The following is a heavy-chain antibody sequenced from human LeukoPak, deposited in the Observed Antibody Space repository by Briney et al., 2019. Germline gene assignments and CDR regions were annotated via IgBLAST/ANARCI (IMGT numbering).Heavy chain of an antibody. Sequence: GGSLRLSCAASGFTFSTFEFNWVRQTPGKGLEWISYISSTGSAIYYADSVKGRFTISRDNAKNSLYLQMNSLRAEDTAVYYCAREPLYGDFSFDYWGQGTLVTVSS. D-gene: IGHD4-17*01. V-gene: IGHV3-48*03. J-gene: IGHJ4*02. CDR2: ISSTGSAI. CDR3: AREPLYGDFSFDY. CDR1: GFTFSTFE.